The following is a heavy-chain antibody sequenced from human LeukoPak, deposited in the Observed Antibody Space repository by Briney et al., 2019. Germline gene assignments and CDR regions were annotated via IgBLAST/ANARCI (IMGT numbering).Heavy chain of an antibody. V-gene: IGHV1-24*01. CDR2: FDPEDGET. CDR3: ARDIVTCSSTGCYVVVGLDY. D-gene: IGHD2-2*01. J-gene: IGHJ4*02. Sequence: ASVRASCKLSGYTLTALSMHWVRQAPGKRLEGRGGFDPEDGETIYAQKFQGRVTITEHTSTDTAHMQLSSLRSEDTAVCYCARDIVTCSSTGCYVVVGLDYWRQGTLASVSS. CDR1: GYTLTALS.